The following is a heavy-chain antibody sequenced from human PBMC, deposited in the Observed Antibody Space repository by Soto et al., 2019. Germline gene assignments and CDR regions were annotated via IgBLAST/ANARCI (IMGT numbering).Heavy chain of an antibody. V-gene: IGHV4-31*03. CDR1: GGSITINGYF. J-gene: IGHJ6*02. D-gene: IGHD1-26*01. CDR2: IYYTGST. Sequence: TLSLTCTVSGGSITINGYFWSWLRQHPGKGLEWIGFIYYTGSTYYNPSLKSRLTISVDTSKNQFSLNLTSVTAADTATYFCARGSNFYGMDVWGQGTTVTVSS. CDR3: ARGSNFYGMDV.